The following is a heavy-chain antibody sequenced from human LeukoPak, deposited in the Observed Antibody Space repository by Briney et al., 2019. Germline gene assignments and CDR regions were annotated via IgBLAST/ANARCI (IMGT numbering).Heavy chain of an antibody. CDR2: INPSGGST. J-gene: IGHJ4*02. V-gene: IGHV1-46*01. D-gene: IGHD3-10*01. CDR1: GYTFTSYY. Sequence: ASVRVSCKASGYTFTSYYMHWVRQAPGQGLEGRGIINPSGGSTSYAQKFEGRVTMTRDTSTSTVYMELSSLRSEDTAVYYCARSGYGSGSYNDYWGQGTLVTVSS. CDR3: ARSGYGSGSYNDY.